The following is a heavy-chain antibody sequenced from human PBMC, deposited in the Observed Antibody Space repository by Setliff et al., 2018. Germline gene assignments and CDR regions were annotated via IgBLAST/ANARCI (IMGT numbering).Heavy chain of an antibody. CDR2: ISAYDGNT. J-gene: IGHJ4*02. CDR3: ARSPPNRGFGSGWYGDF. V-gene: IGHV1-18*01. CDR1: AYSFTNYG. D-gene: IGHD6-19*01. Sequence: ASVKVSCKASAYSFTNYGITWVRQVPGQGLEWMGWISAYDGNTRFAQNIQGRVTLTTDTPTSTAYMELRSLRSDDTAVYYCARSPPNRGFGSGWYGDFWGQGTLVTVSS.